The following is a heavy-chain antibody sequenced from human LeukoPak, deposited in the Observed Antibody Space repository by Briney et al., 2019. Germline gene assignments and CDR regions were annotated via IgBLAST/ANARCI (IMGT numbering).Heavy chain of an antibody. Sequence: ASVKVSCKASGYTFTGYYMNWVRLAPGQGLEWMGWINPTGGTTYAQKFQDRATMTRDTSINTAYMELSGLRSDDTAVYYCARDLGWSSSHWGQGTLVTVSS. V-gene: IGHV1-2*02. CDR2: INPTGGT. CDR1: GYTFTGYY. D-gene: IGHD6-6*01. CDR3: ARDLGWSSSH. J-gene: IGHJ4*02.